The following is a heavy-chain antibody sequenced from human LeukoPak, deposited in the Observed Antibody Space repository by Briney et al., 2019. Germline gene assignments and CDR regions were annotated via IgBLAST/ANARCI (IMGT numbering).Heavy chain of an antibody. Sequence: ASLKVSCKASGYTFTNYGFSWVRQVPGQGLEWMVWMITYNGDTNYAQKLQGRVTMTTDTSTSTAYMELRSLGSDDTAVYYCARRMNSGSYYPSYYFDYWGQGTLVTVSS. CDR3: ARRMNSGSYYPSYYFDY. D-gene: IGHD3-10*01. CDR1: GYTFTNYG. J-gene: IGHJ4*02. CDR2: MITYNGDT. V-gene: IGHV1-18*01.